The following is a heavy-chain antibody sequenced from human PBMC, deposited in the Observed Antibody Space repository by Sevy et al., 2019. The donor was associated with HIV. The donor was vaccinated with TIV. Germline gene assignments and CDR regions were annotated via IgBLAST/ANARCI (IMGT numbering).Heavy chain of an antibody. J-gene: IGHJ4*02. V-gene: IGHV3-23*01. CDR2: ISTSGDNT. D-gene: IGHD3-22*01. Sequence: GGSLRLSCAASGFTFSNYAMSWVRQAPGKGLQWVSVISTSGDNTYYADSVKGRFTISRDNSKNILYLQMSSLSAEDTAVYFCAKDPPNRDYYDSSSSGYFDSWGQGTLVTVSS. CDR3: AKDPPNRDYYDSSSSGYFDS. CDR1: GFTFSNYA.